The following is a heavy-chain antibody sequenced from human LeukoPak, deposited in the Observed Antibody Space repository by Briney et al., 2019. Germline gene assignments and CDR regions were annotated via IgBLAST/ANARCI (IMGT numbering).Heavy chain of an antibody. V-gene: IGHV3-48*01. CDR2: ISSSSNTI. D-gene: IGHD4-23*01. J-gene: IGHJ4*02. CDR3: ARSSRELRGYAPWEVMPPFDY. Sequence: GGSLRLSCAASGFTFSIYRMNWVRQARGKGLEWVSYISSSSNTIYYAHSVKGRFTISRDNAKNSLCLQMSSLRAEDTAVYYCARSSRELRGYAPWEVMPPFDYWGQGPLVTVSS. CDR1: GFTFSIYR.